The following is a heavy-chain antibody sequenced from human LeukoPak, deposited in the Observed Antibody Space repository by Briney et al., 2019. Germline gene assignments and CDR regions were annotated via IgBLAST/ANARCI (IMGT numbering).Heavy chain of an antibody. J-gene: IGHJ5*02. V-gene: IGHV4-59*01. CDR1: GGSLSSYY. D-gene: IGHD2-8*01. Sequence: SETLSLTCTVSGGSLSSYYWSWIRQPPGKGREGIGYIYYSGSTNYNPSLQSRVTISVDTSKNQSSLKLSPMTAADTAVYDCARGQSGGYCTNGVCYMGWFDPWGQGTLVTVSS. CDR2: IYYSGST. CDR3: ARGQSGGYCTNGVCYMGWFDP.